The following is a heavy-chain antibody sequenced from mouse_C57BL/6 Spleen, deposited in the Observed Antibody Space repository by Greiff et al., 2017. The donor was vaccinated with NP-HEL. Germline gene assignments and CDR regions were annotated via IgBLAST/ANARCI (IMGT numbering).Heavy chain of an antibody. D-gene: IGHD2-4*01. V-gene: IGHV1-52*01. Sequence: VQLQQPGAELVRPGSSVKLSCKASGYTFTSYWMHWVKQRPIQGLEWIGNIDPSDSETHYNQKFKDKATLTVDKSSSTAYMQLSSLTSEDSAVYYCALMITGYYFDYWGQGTTLTVSS. CDR2: IDPSDSET. CDR1: GYTFTSYW. J-gene: IGHJ2*01. CDR3: ALMITGYYFDY.